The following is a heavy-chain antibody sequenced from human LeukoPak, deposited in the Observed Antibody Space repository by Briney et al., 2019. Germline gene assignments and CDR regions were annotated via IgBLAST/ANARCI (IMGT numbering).Heavy chain of an antibody. D-gene: IGHD2-21*02. J-gene: IGHJ3*01. CDR3: ARDRGDRGAFDV. V-gene: IGHV4-39*07. CDR2: IYYSGST. CDR1: GGSISSSSYY. Sequence: PSETLSLTCTVSGGSISSSSYYWGWIRQPPGKGLEWIGSIYYSGSTYYNPSLKSRVTISVDTSKNQFSLKLSSVTAADTAVYYCARDRGDRGAFDVWGQGTMVTVSP.